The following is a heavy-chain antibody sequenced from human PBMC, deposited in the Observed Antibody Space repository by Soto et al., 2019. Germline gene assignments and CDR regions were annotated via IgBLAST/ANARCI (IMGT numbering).Heavy chain of an antibody. Sequence: GGSLRLSCAASGFTVSSNSMGWVRQAPGKGLEWVSLIYSGGSTYYADFVKGRFTISRDNSKNTLYLQMNSLRAEDTAVYYCARDQPGSSSWSHYGMDGWGKGTTVTVAS. V-gene: IGHV3-53*01. D-gene: IGHD6-13*01. CDR1: GFTVSSNS. J-gene: IGHJ6*04. CDR2: IYSGGST. CDR3: ARDQPGSSSWSHYGMDG.